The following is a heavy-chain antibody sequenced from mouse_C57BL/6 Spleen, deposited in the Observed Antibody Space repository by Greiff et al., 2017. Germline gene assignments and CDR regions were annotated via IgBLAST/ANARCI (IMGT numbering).Heavy chain of an antibody. D-gene: IGHD2-3*01. CDR3: ARTRGLLRYFDY. CDR2: INPNNGGT. J-gene: IGHJ2*01. V-gene: IGHV1-26*01. Sequence: VQLQQSGPELVKPGASVKISCKASGYTFTDYYMNWVKQSHGQSLEWIGDINPNNGGTSYNQKFKGKATLTVDKSSSTAYMELRSLTSEDSAVYYCARTRGLLRYFDYWGQGTTLTVSS. CDR1: GYTFTDYY.